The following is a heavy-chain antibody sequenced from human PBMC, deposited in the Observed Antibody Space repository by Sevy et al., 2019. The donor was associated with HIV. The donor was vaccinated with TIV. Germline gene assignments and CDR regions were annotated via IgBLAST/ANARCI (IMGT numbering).Heavy chain of an antibody. D-gene: IGHD3-16*01. Sequence: GGYLRLSCAASGFNFSNVWMSWIRQAPGKGLEGVGHVKSKTEGGTTDYAAPVRGRFAIARDDSKNTLYLEMTSLKTEDTAVYYCATGGSLFQHWGQGTLVTVSS. V-gene: IGHV3-15*01. J-gene: IGHJ1*01. CDR2: VKSKTEGGTT. CDR3: ATGGSLFQH. CDR1: GFNFSNVW.